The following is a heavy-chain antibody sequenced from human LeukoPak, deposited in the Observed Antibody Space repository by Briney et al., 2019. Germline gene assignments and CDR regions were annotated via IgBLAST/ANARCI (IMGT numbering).Heavy chain of an antibody. CDR1: GFTFDDHA. V-gene: IGHV3-43*02. CDR2: ISGDGGST. CDR3: AKDMAGYSYGRIDY. Sequence: GGSLRLSCAASGFTFDDHAMHWVRQAPGKGLEWVSLISGDGGSTYYADSVKGRFTISRDNSKNSLYLQMNSLRTEDTALYYCAKDMAGYSYGRIDYWGQGTLVTVSS. D-gene: IGHD5-18*01. J-gene: IGHJ4*02.